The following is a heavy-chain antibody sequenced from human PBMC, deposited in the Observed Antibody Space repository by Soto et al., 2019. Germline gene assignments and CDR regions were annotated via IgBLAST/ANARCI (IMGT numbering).Heavy chain of an antibody. V-gene: IGHV3-73*01. CDR1: GFTFSGSA. Sequence: EVQLVESGGGLVQPGGSLKLSCAASGFTFSGSALHWVRQASGKGLEWVGRIRSKGNNYATAYGASLKGRFTISRDDSKNTAYLQMHTLSTEDTAVYYCSRQAYDLWSGKPQFHMDVWGKGTTVTVSS. D-gene: IGHD3-3*01. CDR3: SRQAYDLWSGKPQFHMDV. CDR2: IRSKGNNYAT. J-gene: IGHJ6*03.